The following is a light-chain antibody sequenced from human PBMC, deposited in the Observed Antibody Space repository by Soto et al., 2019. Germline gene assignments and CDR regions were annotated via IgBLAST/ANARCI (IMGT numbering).Light chain of an antibody. V-gene: IGKV3-20*01. CDR2: STS. J-gene: IGKJ4*01. CDR1: QNVINTY. Sequence: EIVLTQDPGTLSLSPGETATLSCRASQNVINTYMSWYQQKLGQPPRLLIFSTSQRATGTPDRFTGSGSGTDFTLTINGLEPEDFAIYYCQQYKNWLALTFGGGTKVEIK. CDR3: QQYKNWLALT.